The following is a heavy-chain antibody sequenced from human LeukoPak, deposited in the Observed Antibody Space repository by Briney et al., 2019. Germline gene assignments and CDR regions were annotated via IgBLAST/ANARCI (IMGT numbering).Heavy chain of an antibody. V-gene: IGHV3-23*01. CDR2: ISGSGGST. CDR1: GFTVSSNY. Sequence: GGSLRLSCAASGFTVSSNYMSWVRQAPGKGLEWVSTISGSGGSTYYADSVKGRFTISRDNSKNTLYLQMNSLRAEDTAVYYCAKDRVMVDWGQGTLVTVSS. D-gene: IGHD2-21*01. CDR3: AKDRVMVD. J-gene: IGHJ4*02.